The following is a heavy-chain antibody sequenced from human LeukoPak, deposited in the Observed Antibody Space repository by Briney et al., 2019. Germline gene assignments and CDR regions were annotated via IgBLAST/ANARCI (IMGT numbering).Heavy chain of an antibody. CDR1: GFTFSSYW. CDR3: ARDARGGYTYGGLDQ. J-gene: IGHJ4*02. V-gene: IGHV3-21*01. CDR2: ISTSSSYI. D-gene: IGHD5-18*01. Sequence: PGGSLRLSCAASGFTFSSYWMSWVRQAPGKGLEWVSFISTSSSYIYYADSVKGRFTISRGNAKNSLYLQMNSLRAEDTAVYYCARDARGGYTYGGLDQWGQGTLVTVSS.